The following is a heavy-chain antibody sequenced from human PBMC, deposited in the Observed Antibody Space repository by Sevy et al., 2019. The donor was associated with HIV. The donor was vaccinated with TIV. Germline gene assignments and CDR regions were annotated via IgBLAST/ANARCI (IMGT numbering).Heavy chain of an antibody. J-gene: IGHJ4*01. CDR3: ARGVGIAARRPA. CDR2: ISSSSSTI. Sequence: GGSLRLSCAASGFTFSSYSMNWVRQAPGKGLEWVSYISSSSSTIYYADSVKGRFTISRDNAKNSLYLQMNSLRAEDTAVYYCARGVGIAARRPAWGHGTLVTVSS. CDR1: GFTFSSYS. D-gene: IGHD6-6*01. V-gene: IGHV3-48*01.